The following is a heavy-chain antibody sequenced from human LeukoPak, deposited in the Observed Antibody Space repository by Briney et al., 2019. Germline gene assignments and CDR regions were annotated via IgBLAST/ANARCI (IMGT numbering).Heavy chain of an antibody. Sequence: ASVKVSCKASGYTFTGYYMHWVRQAPGQGLEWMGRINPSSGGTNYAQKFQGRVTMTRDTSISTAYMELSRLRSDDTAVYYCARISSGIVPFDYWGQGTLVTVSS. J-gene: IGHJ4*02. V-gene: IGHV1-2*06. CDR2: INPSSGGT. CDR1: GYTFTGYY. D-gene: IGHD2-15*01. CDR3: ARISSGIVPFDY.